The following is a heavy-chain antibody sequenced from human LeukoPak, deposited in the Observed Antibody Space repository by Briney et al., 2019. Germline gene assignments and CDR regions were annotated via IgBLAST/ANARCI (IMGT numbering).Heavy chain of an antibody. CDR1: GGSISSSSYY. D-gene: IGHD3-3*01. CDR2: IYYSGST. CDR3: ARRDYDFWGGSHGGYFDY. V-gene: IGHV4-39*01. Sequence: SETLSLTCTVSGGSISSSSYYWGWIRQPPGKGLEWIGSIYYSGSTYYNPSLKSRVTISVDTSKNQFSLKLSSVTAADTAVYYCARRDYDFWGGSHGGYFDYWGQGTLVTVSS. J-gene: IGHJ4*02.